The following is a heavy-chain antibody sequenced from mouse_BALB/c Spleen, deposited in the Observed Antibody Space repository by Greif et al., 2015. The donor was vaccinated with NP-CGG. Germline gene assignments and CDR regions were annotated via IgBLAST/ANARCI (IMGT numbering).Heavy chain of an antibody. CDR3: ARRRNYDYDGYAMDY. V-gene: IGHV1-54*03. D-gene: IGHD2-4*01. CDR2: INPGSGGT. CDR1: GYAFTNYL. J-gene: IGHJ4*01. Sequence: QVQLQQSGAELVRPGTSVKVSCKASGYAFTNYLIEWVKQRPGQGLEWIGVINPGSGGTNYNEKFKGKATLTADKSSSTAYMQLSSLTSDDSAVYFCARRRNYDYDGYAMDYWGQGTSVTVSS.